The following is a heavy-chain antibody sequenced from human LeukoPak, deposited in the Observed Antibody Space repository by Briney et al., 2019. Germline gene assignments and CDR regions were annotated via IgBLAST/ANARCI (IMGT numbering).Heavy chain of an antibody. CDR1: GFTVSSDY. CDR3: ARASSSVTREAFDY. Sequence: GGSLRLSCAASGFTVSSDYMSWVRQAPGKGLEWVSVIYSSGRTFYADSAKGRFIISRDNSKNTLYLQMNSLRAEDTAVYYCARASSSVTREAFDYWGQGTLVTVSS. CDR2: IYSSGRT. V-gene: IGHV3-53*01. J-gene: IGHJ4*02. D-gene: IGHD4-17*01.